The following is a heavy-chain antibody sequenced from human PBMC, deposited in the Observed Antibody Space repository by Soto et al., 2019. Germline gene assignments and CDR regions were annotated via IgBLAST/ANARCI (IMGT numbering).Heavy chain of an antibody. CDR1: GFTFDDYA. J-gene: IGHJ4*02. CDR3: VRSKGGYSYGTPFDY. V-gene: IGHV3-9*01. D-gene: IGHD5-18*01. Sequence: EVPLEESGGALVQPGRSLRLSCAASGFTFDDYAMHWVRQVLGKGLEWVSSISWNSGNIGYADSVKGRFTTSRDNAKNSLYLQMNSLRPEDTALDYGVRSKGGYSYGTPFDYWGQGTLVTVSS. CDR2: ISWNSGNI.